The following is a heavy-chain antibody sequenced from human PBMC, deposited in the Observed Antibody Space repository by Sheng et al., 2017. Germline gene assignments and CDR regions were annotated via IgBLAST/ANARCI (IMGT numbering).Heavy chain of an antibody. J-gene: IGHJ4*02. CDR2: IIPFLAIA. D-gene: IGHD4-17*01. CDR1: GGTFGRNT. CDR3: ARGLDYGDYVFAY. Sequence: QVQLVQSGAEVTKPGSSVKVSCRASGGTFGRNTISWLRQAPGQGLEWMGRIIPFLAIANYAQNFQGRVTITADTSTSTVYMALTSLGSEDTAVYYCARGLDYGDYVFAYWGQGTHVTVSS. V-gene: IGHV1-69*02.